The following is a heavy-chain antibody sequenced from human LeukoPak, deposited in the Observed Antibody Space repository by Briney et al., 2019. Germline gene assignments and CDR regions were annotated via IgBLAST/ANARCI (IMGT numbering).Heavy chain of an antibody. CDR1: GYNFTNNW. CDR2: IYPGDSDT. Sequence: GESLKISCKGSGYNFTNNWIGWVRQMPGKGLEWMGIIYPGDSDTRYSPSFQGQVTISADKSISTAYLQWNTLQTSDTAMYYCARRITVTTRFGFWGQGTLVTVFS. V-gene: IGHV5-51*01. CDR3: ARRITVTTRFGF. D-gene: IGHD4-17*01. J-gene: IGHJ4*02.